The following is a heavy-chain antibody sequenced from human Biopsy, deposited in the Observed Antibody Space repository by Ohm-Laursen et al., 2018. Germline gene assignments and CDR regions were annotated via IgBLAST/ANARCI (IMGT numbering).Heavy chain of an antibody. CDR1: GGSLSSYS. Sequence: TLSPTCTVSGGSLSSYSWSWIRQPAGKGLEWIGQIYTSGITNYNPSLKSRVTMSVDTSKNKFSLRVSSVTAADTAVYYCARDRDRRGWFDPWGQGTLVTVSS. CDR2: IYTSGIT. J-gene: IGHJ5*02. D-gene: IGHD1-14*01. V-gene: IGHV4-4*07. CDR3: ARDRDRRGWFDP.